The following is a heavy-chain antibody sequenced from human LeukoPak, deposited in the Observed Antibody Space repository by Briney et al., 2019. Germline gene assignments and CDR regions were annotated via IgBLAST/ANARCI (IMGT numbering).Heavy chain of an antibody. Sequence: AGGSLRLSCAASGFTFSSYSMNWVRQAPGKGLEWVSSISSSSSYIYYADSVKGRFTISRDNSKNTLYLQMNSLRAEDTAVYYCAKDGVHPRYYGSHHYYYYYMDVWGKGTTVTISS. CDR3: AKDGVHPRYYGSHHYYYYYMDV. CDR1: GFTFSSYS. J-gene: IGHJ6*03. CDR2: ISSSSSYI. V-gene: IGHV3-21*01. D-gene: IGHD3-10*01.